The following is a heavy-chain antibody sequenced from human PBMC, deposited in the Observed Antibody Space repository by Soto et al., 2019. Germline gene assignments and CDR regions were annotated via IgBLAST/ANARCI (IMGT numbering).Heavy chain of an antibody. J-gene: IGHJ3*02. CDR3: ANVPLPEDAVAVAFDI. CDR2: ISYDGSNK. V-gene: IGHV3-30*18. D-gene: IGHD6-19*01. CDR1: GFTFSSYG. Sequence: QPGGSLRLSCAASGFTFSSYGMHWVRQAPGKGLEWVAVISYDGSNKYYADSVKGRFTISRDNSKNTLYLQMNSLRAEDTAVYYCANVPLPEDAVAVAFDIWGQGTMVTVSS.